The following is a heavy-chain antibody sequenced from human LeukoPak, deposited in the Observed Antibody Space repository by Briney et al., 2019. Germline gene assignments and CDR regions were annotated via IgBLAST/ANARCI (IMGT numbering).Heavy chain of an antibody. J-gene: IGHJ4*02. CDR1: GYTFTGYY. Sequence: ASVKVSCKASGYTFTGYYMHWVRQAPGQGLEWMGWINPNSGGTNYAQKLQGRVTMTRDTSISTAYMELSRLRSDDTAVYYCARAVGYYGSGSYYVWGQGTLVTVSS. V-gene: IGHV1-2*02. D-gene: IGHD3-10*01. CDR2: INPNSGGT. CDR3: ARAVGYYGSGSYYV.